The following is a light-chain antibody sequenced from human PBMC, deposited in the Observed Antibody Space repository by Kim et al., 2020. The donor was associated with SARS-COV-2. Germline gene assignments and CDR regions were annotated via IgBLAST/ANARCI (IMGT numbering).Light chain of an antibody. V-gene: IGLV3-1*01. Sequence: VSAGQKASMTCSGDKLGDKYACWYQQKPGQSPVLVIYQDSKRPSGIPERFSGSNSGNTATLTISGTQAMDEADYYCQAWDSSTGGFGGGTQLTVL. CDR3: QAWDSSTGG. CDR1: KLGDKY. CDR2: QDS. J-gene: IGLJ2*01.